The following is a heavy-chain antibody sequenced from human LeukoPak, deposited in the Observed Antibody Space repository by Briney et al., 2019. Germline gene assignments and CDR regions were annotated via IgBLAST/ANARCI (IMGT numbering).Heavy chain of an antibody. CDR1: GFTFSSYG. Sequence: GGSLRLSCAASGFTFSSYGIHGFPQPPAKGLNGGAVIGYDGTNKNYADSVKGRFTISRDNSKNTLFLLMDSLRAEDTAAYYCATARDNYDRSGFSALEKWGQGTLVTVSS. CDR2: IGYDGTNK. V-gene: IGHV3-33*01. CDR3: ATARDNYDRSGFSALEK. D-gene: IGHD3-22*01. J-gene: IGHJ4*02.